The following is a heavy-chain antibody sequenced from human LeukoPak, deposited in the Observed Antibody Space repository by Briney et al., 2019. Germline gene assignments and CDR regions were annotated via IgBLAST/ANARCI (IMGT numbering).Heavy chain of an antibody. CDR3: ARVMYYYDSSGYPAAFDI. J-gene: IGHJ3*02. Sequence: SVTVPCKASLGTFSRYTILWVLQPPGHGLEWMGRIIPIPGIANYAQKLQGRVTITADKSTSTAYMELSSLRAEDTDVYDCARVMYYYDSSGYPAAFDIWGQGTMVTVSS. CDR1: LGTFSRYT. D-gene: IGHD3-22*01. CDR2: IIPIPGIA. V-gene: IGHV1-69*02.